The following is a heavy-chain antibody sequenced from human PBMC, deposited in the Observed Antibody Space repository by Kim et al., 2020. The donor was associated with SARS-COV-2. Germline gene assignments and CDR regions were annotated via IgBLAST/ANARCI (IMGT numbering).Heavy chain of an antibody. V-gene: IGHV1-8*01. J-gene: IGHJ6*02. D-gene: IGHD1-26*01. Sequence: ASVKVSCKASGYTFTSYDINWVRQATGQGLEWMGWMNPKSGNTGYAQKFQGRVTMTRNTSISTAYMELSSLRSEDTAVYYCARDRWELLPYYYYGMDVWGQGTTVTVSS. CDR1: GYTFTSYD. CDR3: ARDRWELLPYYYYGMDV. CDR2: MNPKSGNT.